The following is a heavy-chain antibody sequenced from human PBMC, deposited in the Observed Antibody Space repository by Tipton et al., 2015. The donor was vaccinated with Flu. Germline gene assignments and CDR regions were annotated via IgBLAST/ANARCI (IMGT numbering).Heavy chain of an antibody. CDR1: GGSVSSGSYY. CDR2: IYCSGST. V-gene: IGHV4-61*01. D-gene: IGHD6-19*01. J-gene: IGHJ3*02. CDR3: ARDRPARVSSGWYRAFDI. Sequence: LRLSCTVSGGSVSSGSYYWSWIRQPPGKGLEWIGYIYCSGSTNYNPSLKSRVTISVDTSKNQFSLKLSSVTAADTAVYYCARDRPARVSSGWYRAFDIWGQGTMVTVSS.